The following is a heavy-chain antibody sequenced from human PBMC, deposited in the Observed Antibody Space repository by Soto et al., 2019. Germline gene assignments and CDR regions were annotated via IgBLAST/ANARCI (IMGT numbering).Heavy chain of an antibody. CDR2: ISGYNGDT. CDR3: AKNGQPPYYYYGLDV. CDR1: GYIFTRYG. J-gene: IGHJ6*02. V-gene: IGHV1-18*01. Sequence: QGHLVQSGAEVKKPGASVKVSCKASGYIFTRYGISWVRQAPGQGLEWMGWISGYNGDTNYAQNLQGRVTMTIDTYTTTAYMEMRSLTSDDTAVYYCAKNGQPPYYYYGLDVWGQGTTVTVSS. D-gene: IGHD2-8*01.